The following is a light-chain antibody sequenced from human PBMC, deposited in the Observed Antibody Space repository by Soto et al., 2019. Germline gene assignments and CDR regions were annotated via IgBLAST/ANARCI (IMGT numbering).Light chain of an antibody. V-gene: IGKV3-15*01. CDR1: QSVRDNY. CDR2: GAS. CDR3: QQYDNWPPYT. Sequence: EIVLTQSPGTLSLSPGEGATLSCRASQSVRDNYLAWYQQKPGQAPRLLINGASTRATGIPARFGGSGSGTEFTLTINSLQSEDLAVYYCQQYDNWPPYTLGQGTKVDI. J-gene: IGKJ2*01.